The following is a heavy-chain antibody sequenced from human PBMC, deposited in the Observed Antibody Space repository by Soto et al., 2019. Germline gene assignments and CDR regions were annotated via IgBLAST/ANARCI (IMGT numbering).Heavy chain of an antibody. Sequence: EVQLLESGGGLVQPGGSLRLSCAASGFTFDSYAMSWVRQAPGKGLEWVSTVSGSGGSTYYADSVKGRFTISRDNSKNTRYVQMNSLRAEDTAVYYCAKGAGGGYFDHWGQGTLVTVSS. D-gene: IGHD3-16*01. J-gene: IGHJ4*02. V-gene: IGHV3-23*01. CDR2: VSGSGGST. CDR3: AKGAGGGYFDH. CDR1: GFTFDSYA.